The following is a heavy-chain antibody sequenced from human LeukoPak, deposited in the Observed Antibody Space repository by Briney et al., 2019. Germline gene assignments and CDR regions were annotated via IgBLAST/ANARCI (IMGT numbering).Heavy chain of an antibody. D-gene: IGHD3-16*02. Sequence: ASETLSLTCTVSGDSISSSNWFWGWIRLPPGKGLEWIGEIYHSGSTNYNPSLKSRVTISVDKSKNQFSLKLSSVTAADTAVYYCAGESYDYVWGSYRPRFSWFDPWGQGTLVTDSS. CDR2: IYHSGST. CDR1: GDSISSSNW. CDR3: AGESYDYVWGSYRPRFSWFDP. J-gene: IGHJ5*02. V-gene: IGHV4-61*05.